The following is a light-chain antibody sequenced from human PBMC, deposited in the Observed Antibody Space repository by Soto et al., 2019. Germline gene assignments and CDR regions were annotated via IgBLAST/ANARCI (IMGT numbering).Light chain of an antibody. CDR2: DNN. J-gene: IGLJ2*01. CDR1: SSNIGNNY. CDR3: GTWDSSLSAVV. V-gene: IGLV1-51*01. Sequence: QSVLTQPPSVSAAPGQKVTISCSGSSSNIGNNYVSWYQQLPGTAPKLLIYDNNKRPSGIXXXXXGSKSGTSATLGITGLXXXXXXXXYCGTWDSSLSAVVFGGGTKVTVL.